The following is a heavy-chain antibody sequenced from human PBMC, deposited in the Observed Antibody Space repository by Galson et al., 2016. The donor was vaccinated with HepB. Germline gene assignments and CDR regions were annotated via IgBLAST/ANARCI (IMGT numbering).Heavy chain of an antibody. CDR2: ISSNGGST. D-gene: IGHD6-13*01. CDR3: ASSVAAAGNWFDP. V-gene: IGHV3-64D*09. CDR1: GFTFSSYA. Sequence: LRLSCAASGFTFSSYAMHWARQAPGKGLEYVSAISSNGGSTYYADSVKGRFTISRDNSKNTLYLQMSSLRAEDTAVYYCASSVAAAGNWFDPWGQGTLVTVSS. J-gene: IGHJ5*02.